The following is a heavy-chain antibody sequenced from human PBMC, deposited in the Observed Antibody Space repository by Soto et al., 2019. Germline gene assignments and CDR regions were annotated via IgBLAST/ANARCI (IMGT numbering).Heavy chain of an antibody. Sequence: GGSLRLSCAASGFTFSSYGMHWVRQAPGKGLEWVAVIWYDGSNKYYADSVKGRFTISRDNSKNTLYLQMNSLRAEDTAVYYCAKGSDIVVVVAATSSWFDPWGQGTLVTVSS. D-gene: IGHD2-15*01. CDR2: IWYDGSNK. J-gene: IGHJ5*02. CDR1: GFTFSSYG. CDR3: AKGSDIVVVVAATSSWFDP. V-gene: IGHV3-33*06.